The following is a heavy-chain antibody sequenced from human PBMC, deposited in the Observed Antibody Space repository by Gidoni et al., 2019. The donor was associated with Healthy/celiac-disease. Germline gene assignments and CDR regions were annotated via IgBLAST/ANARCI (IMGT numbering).Heavy chain of an antibody. V-gene: IGHV1-3*01. Sequence: QVQLVQSGAEVKKPGASVKVSCKASGYTFTSYAMHWVRQAPGQRLEWMGWINAGNGNTKYSQKFQGRVTITRDTSASTAYMELSSLRSEDTAVYYCARDLGSSGWYFHYWGQGTLVTVSS. CDR3: ARDLGSSGWYFHY. CDR2: INAGNGNT. D-gene: IGHD6-19*01. J-gene: IGHJ4*02. CDR1: GYTFTSYA.